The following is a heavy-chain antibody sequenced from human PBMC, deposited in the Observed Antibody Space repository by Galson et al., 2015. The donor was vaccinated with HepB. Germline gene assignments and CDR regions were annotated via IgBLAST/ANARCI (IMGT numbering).Heavy chain of an antibody. D-gene: IGHD3-10*01. Sequence: SLRLSCAASGFTVSSNYMSWARQAPGKGLEWVSVIYSGGSTYYADSVKGRFTISRDNSKNTLYLQMNSLRAEDTAVYYCARGVGLWFGESYVDYWGQGTLVTVSS. J-gene: IGHJ4*02. CDR1: GFTVSSNY. V-gene: IGHV3-66*01. CDR3: ARGVGLWFGESYVDY. CDR2: IYSGGST.